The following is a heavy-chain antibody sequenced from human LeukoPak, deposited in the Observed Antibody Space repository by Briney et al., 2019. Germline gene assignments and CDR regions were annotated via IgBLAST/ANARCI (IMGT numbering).Heavy chain of an antibody. V-gene: IGHV1-46*01. Sequence: ASVKVSCKASGNTLTNYCMYWVRQAPGQGLEWMGIINPSGGSTTYAQKFQGRVTMTRDTSTSTVYIDLSSLRSEDTAVYYCARESRDSSGYYGTDVWGQGTTVTVSS. D-gene: IGHD3-22*01. J-gene: IGHJ6*02. CDR2: INPSGGST. CDR3: ARESRDSSGYYGTDV. CDR1: GNTLTNYC.